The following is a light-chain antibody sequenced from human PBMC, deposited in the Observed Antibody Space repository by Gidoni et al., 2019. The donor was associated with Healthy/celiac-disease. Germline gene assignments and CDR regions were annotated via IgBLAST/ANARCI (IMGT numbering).Light chain of an antibody. Sequence: SYVLTQPPSVSVAPDQTARITCGGHNIGSKSVHWYQQKPGQASVLVVYDDSDRPAGSPERFSGSNSGNTATLTISRVEAGDEADYYCQVCDSSSDHPVVFGGGTKLSVL. J-gene: IGLJ2*01. CDR1: NIGSKS. CDR2: DDS. V-gene: IGLV3-21*02. CDR3: QVCDSSSDHPVV.